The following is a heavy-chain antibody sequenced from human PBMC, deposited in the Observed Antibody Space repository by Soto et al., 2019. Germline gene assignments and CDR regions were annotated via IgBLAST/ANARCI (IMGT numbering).Heavy chain of an antibody. CDR2: ISGSGGST. CDR3: AKGVDILTGYNDAFDI. D-gene: IGHD3-9*01. J-gene: IGHJ3*02. V-gene: IGHV3-23*01. CDR1: GFTFSSYA. Sequence: EVQLLESGGGLVQPGGSLRLSCAASGFTFSSYAMSWVRQAPGKGLEWVSAISGSGGSTYYADSVKGRFTISRDNSKNTLYLQMNSLRAEDTAVYYCAKGVDILTGYNDAFDIWGQGTMVTVSS.